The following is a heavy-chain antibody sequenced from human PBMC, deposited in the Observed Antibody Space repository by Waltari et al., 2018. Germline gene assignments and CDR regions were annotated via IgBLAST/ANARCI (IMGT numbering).Heavy chain of an antibody. CDR2: HFPTFGKE. CDR3: ARGPAGSLGWFDP. V-gene: IGHV1-69*05. J-gene: IGHJ5*02. CDR1: GGTFSSYA. D-gene: IGHD2-2*01. Sequence: QVQLVQSGAEVKKPGSSVKVSCKASGGTFSSYAISWVRQAPGQGLEWMGGHFPTFGKENYEKKFQGRVTITTDESTSTAYMELSSLRSEDTAVYYCARGPAGSLGWFDPWGQGTLVTVSS.